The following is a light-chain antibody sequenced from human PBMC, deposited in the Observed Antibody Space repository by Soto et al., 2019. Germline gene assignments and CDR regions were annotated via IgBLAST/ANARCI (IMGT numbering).Light chain of an antibody. Sequence: EIVLTQSPGTLSLSPGERATLSCRASQSVSNNYLAWYQQKPGQAPRLLIYGTSSRATGIPDRFSGSGSGTDFTLTISRLETEEFAAYYCQQYGTSPLYTFGQGTKLEIK. V-gene: IGKV3-20*01. CDR3: QQYGTSPLYT. CDR1: QSVSNNY. CDR2: GTS. J-gene: IGKJ2*01.